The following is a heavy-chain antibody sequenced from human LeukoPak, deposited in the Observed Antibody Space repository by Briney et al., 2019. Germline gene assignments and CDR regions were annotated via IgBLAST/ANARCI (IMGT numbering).Heavy chain of an antibody. CDR1: RGSISGYS. Sequence: TSETLSLTCTVSRGSISGYSWSWIRQSPGGGLEWTGYIYYSGDTAYNPSLRSRVTLSVDTSKNQFSLQLRSVTTADTAVYYCVRGPYGASISKWFDPWGQGTQVIVSP. CDR3: VRGPYGASISKWFDP. J-gene: IGHJ5*02. CDR2: IYYSGDT. D-gene: IGHD4/OR15-4a*01. V-gene: IGHV4-59*01.